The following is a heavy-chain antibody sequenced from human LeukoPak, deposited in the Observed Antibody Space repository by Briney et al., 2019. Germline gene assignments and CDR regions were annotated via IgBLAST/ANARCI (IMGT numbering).Heavy chain of an antibody. CDR1: GGSISSSSYY. CDR2: IYYSGST. D-gene: IGHD3-16*02. Sequence: SETLSLTCTVSGGSISSSSYYWGWIRQPPGKGLEWVGSIYYSGSTYYNPSLKSRVTISLDTSKNQFSLKLSSVTAADTAVYYCAIHMIMFGGVILQHRQYYFDYWGQGTLVTVSS. J-gene: IGHJ4*02. CDR3: AIHMIMFGGVILQHRQYYFDY. V-gene: IGHV4-39*07.